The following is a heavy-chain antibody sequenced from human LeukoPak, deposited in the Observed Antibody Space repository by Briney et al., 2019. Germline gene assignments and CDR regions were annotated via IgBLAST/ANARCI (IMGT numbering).Heavy chain of an antibody. CDR1: GFTFSTYS. CDR3: ARSGSLMATMDY. V-gene: IGHV3-30-3*01. Sequence: GGSLSLSCATSGFTFSTYSMHWVRQAPGKGLEWVAVISYEGSNEYYADSVKGRFTISRDNSKNTLYLQMNSLRAEDTAVYYCARSGSLMATMDYWGQGTLVTVSS. J-gene: IGHJ4*02. CDR2: ISYEGSNE. D-gene: IGHD5-24*01.